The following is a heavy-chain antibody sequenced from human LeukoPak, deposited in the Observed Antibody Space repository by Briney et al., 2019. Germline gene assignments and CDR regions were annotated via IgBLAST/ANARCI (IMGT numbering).Heavy chain of an antibody. CDR3: ARDSYDILTGYLYYFGY. D-gene: IGHD3-9*01. Sequence: SETLSLTCTVPGGSISSYYWSWIRQPAGKGLEWIGRIYTSGSTNYNPSLKSRVTMSVDTSKNQFSLKLSSVTAADTAVYYCARDSYDILTGYLYYFGYWGQGTLVTVSS. CDR2: IYTSGST. V-gene: IGHV4-4*07. J-gene: IGHJ4*02. CDR1: GGSISSYY.